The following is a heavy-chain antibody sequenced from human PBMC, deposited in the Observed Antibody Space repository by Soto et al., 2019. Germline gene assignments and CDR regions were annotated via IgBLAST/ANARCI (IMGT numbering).Heavy chain of an antibody. CDR1: GGSFSGYY. CDR2: INHSGST. V-gene: IGHV4-34*01. CDR3: ARGGRAQLGP. D-gene: IGHD6-6*01. J-gene: IGHJ5*02. Sequence: PSETLSLTCAVYGGSFSGYYWSWIRQPPGKGLEWIGEINHSGSTNYNPSLKSRVTISVDTSKNQFSLKLSSVTAADTAVYYCARGGRAQLGPWGQGTLVTVSS.